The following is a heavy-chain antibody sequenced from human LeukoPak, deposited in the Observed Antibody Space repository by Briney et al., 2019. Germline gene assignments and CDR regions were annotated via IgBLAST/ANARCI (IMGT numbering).Heavy chain of an antibody. D-gene: IGHD3-3*01. CDR3: ARDTARITIFGVVRDDY. CDR1: GYTFTSYD. CDR2: MNPNSGNT. J-gene: IGHJ4*02. V-gene: IGHV1-8*01. Sequence: ASVKVSCKASGYTFTSYDINWVRQATGQGLEWMGWMNPNSGNTGYAQKFQGRVTMTRNTSISTAYMELRSLRSDDTAVYYCARDTARITIFGVVRDDYWGQGTLVTVSS.